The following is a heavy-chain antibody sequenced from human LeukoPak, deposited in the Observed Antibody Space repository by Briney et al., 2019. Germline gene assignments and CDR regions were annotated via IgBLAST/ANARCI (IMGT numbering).Heavy chain of an antibody. Sequence: ASVKVSCKSSGYTFTSYGISWVRQAPGQGLEWMGWISAYNGNTNYAQNPQGRVTLTTDTSTSTAYMELRSLRSDDTAVYYCARQGYGVTSQGAADYWGQGTLVTVSS. CDR3: ARQGYGVTSQGAADY. CDR2: ISAYNGNT. V-gene: IGHV1-18*01. CDR1: GYTFTSYG. D-gene: IGHD4-23*01. J-gene: IGHJ4*02.